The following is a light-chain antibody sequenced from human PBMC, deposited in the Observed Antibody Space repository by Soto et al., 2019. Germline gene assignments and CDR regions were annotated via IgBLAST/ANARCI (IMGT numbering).Light chain of an antibody. CDR2: EVV. V-gene: IGLV2-8*01. CDR3: KSYAGSNTYV. Sequence: ALAQPPSASGSRGQSVTISCTGTKNDIGVYDFVSWYQHHPGKAPRLIIYEVVQRPSGVPDRFSGSKSGNTASLTVSGLQAADEADYFCKSYAGSNTYVFGSGTKVTVL. CDR1: KNDIGVYDF. J-gene: IGLJ1*01.